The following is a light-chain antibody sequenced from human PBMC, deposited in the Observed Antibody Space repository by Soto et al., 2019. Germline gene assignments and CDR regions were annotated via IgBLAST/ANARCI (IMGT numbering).Light chain of an antibody. CDR3: SSYARNSVL. J-gene: IGLJ2*01. CDR2: EVS. CDR1: SSDVGGYTY. V-gene: IGLV2-14*01. Sequence: QSALTQPASVSGSPGQSITISCTGTSSDVGGYTYVSWYQHYPGKAPKLIIYEVSNRPSGVSNRFSGSKSGNTASLTLSGLQAEDEADYYCSSYARNSVLFGGGTKLTVL.